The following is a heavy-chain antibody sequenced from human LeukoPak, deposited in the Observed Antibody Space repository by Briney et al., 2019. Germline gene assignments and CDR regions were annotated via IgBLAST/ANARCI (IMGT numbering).Heavy chain of an antibody. D-gene: IGHD3-3*02. V-gene: IGHV3-64*01. Sequence: GGSLRLSCAASGFTFSNYATHWVRQAPGKGLQYVSAISSNGGSTYYVNSVKDRFTISRDNAKNSLYLQMDSLRAEDTAVYYCARGRPINETNTAFNPNDYWGQGTLVTVSS. CDR2: ISSNGGST. CDR3: ARGRPINETNTAFNPNDY. J-gene: IGHJ4*02. CDR1: GFTFSNYA.